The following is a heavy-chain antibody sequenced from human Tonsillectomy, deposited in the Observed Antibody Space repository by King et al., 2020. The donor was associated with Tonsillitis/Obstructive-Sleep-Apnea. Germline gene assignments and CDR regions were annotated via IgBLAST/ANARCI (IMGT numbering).Heavy chain of an antibody. D-gene: IGHD5/OR15-5a*01. CDR2: ISSDETNK. V-gene: IGHV3-30*15. J-gene: IGHJ5*02. Sequence: VHLVESGGGVVQPGRSPRLSCTASGFSFSAYAMNWVRQAPGKGLEWVAIISSDETNKYYADSVKGRFTISRDDSKDTLFLQMSSLIVEDTAVYYCARVFYDNGAHWFDPWGQGTLVTVSS. CDR3: ARVFYDNGAHWFDP. CDR1: GFSFSAYA.